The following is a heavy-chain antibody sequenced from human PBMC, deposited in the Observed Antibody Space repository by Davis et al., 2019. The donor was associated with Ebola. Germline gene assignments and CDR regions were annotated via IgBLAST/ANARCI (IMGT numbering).Heavy chain of an antibody. CDR1: GGSISSYY. CDR2: IDWDDDK. CDR3: ARMIVEHDYGDYYFDY. V-gene: IGHV2-70*11. J-gene: IGHJ4*02. D-gene: IGHD4-17*01. Sequence: TLSLTCTVFGGSISSYYWSWIRQPPGKALEWLARIDWDDDKYYSTSLKTRLTISKNTSKNQVVLTMTNMDPVDTATYYCARMIVEHDYGDYYFDYWGQGTLVTVSS.